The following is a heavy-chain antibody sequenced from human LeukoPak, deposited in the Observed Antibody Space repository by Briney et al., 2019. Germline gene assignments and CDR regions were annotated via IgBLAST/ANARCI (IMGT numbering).Heavy chain of an antibody. CDR3: ARDLDLLYSDY. D-gene: IGHD1-26*01. V-gene: IGHV3-33*01. Sequence: GGSLRLSCDTSGFTFSTFGMHWVRQAPGGGLEWVAVIWYDGNIKFYADSVKDRFTISRDNSKNTLYLQMNSLRAEDTAVYYCARDLDLLYSDYWGQGTLVTVSS. J-gene: IGHJ4*02. CDR2: IWYDGNIK. CDR1: GFTFSTFG.